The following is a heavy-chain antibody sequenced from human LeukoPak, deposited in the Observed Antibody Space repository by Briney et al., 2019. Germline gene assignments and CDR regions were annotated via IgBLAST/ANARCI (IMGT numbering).Heavy chain of an antibody. D-gene: IGHD3-9*01. CDR3: TTSVSEGDEDGILTGFNY. J-gene: IGHJ4*02. V-gene: IGHV1-3*01. CDR1: GYIFTTSA. Sequence: GXSVKVSCKASGYIFTTSAIYWVRQAPGQRPEWMGWINAGNGNTKYSQKFQDRVSLTRDTSASAAYMELSRLTPEDTAVYYCTTSVSEGDEDGILTGFNYWGQGTPVTVSS. CDR2: INAGNGNT.